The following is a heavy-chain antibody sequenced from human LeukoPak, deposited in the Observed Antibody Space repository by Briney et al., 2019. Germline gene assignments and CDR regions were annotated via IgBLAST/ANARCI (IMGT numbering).Heavy chain of an antibody. CDR3: ARLCSSSTSSQLNFDY. CDR2: INPSGGST. Sequence: ASVKVSCKASGYTFTSYYMHWVRQAPGQGLEWMGIINPSGGSTSYAQKFQGRVTMTRDKSTSTVNIKLSSLRSEDTAVYYCARLCSSSTSSQLNFDYWGQGTLVTVSS. V-gene: IGHV1-46*01. D-gene: IGHD6-13*01. CDR1: GYTFTSYY. J-gene: IGHJ4*02.